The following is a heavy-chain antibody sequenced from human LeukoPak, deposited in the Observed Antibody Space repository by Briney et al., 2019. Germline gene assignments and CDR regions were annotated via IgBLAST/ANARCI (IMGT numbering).Heavy chain of an antibody. J-gene: IGHJ4*02. D-gene: IGHD3-22*01. CDR2: INHSGST. CDR1: GGSFSGYY. Sequence: SETLSLTCAVYGGSFSGYYWSWIRQPPGKGREWIGEINHSGSTNYNPSLKSRVTISVDTSKNQFSLKLSSVTAADTAMYYCARGSYYDSSGYNDYWGQGTLVTVSS. V-gene: IGHV4-34*01. CDR3: ARGSYYDSSGYNDY.